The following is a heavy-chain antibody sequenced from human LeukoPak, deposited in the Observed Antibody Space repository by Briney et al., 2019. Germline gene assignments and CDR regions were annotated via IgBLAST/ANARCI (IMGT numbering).Heavy chain of an antibody. CDR2: IDPESGGT. D-gene: IGHD2-15*01. CDR1: GYTFTDYY. Sequence: ASVKVSCKASGYTFTDYYIHWVRQATGQGLEWMGWIDPESGGTNYAQKFQGRVTMTRATSISTAYMEMSSLRSDDTAVYFCARDSADCSGGSCYSAEYFQHWGQGTLVTVSS. J-gene: IGHJ1*01. V-gene: IGHV1-2*02. CDR3: ARDSADCSGGSCYSAEYFQH.